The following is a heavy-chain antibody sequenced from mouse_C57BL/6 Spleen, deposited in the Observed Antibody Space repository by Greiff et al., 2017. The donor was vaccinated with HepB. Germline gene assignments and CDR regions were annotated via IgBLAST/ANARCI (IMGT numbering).Heavy chain of an antibody. CDR1: GYSITSGYY. J-gene: IGHJ4*01. V-gene: IGHV3-6*01. CDR2: ISYDGSN. CDR3: ARGVYSPYAMDY. D-gene: IGHD2-12*01. Sequence: EVQRVESGPGLVKPSQSLSLTCSVTGYSITSGYYWNWIRQFPGNKLEWMGYISYDGSNNYNPSLKNRISITRDTSKNQFFLKLNSVTTEDTATYYCARGVYSPYAMDYWGQGTSVTVSS.